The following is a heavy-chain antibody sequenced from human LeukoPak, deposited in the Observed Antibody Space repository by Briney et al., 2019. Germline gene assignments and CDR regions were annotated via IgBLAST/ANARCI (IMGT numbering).Heavy chain of an antibody. CDR1: GFTFSSYP. Sequence: GGSLRLSCAASGFTFSSYPMSWVRQAPWKGLEWVSAISGSGDITYYTDYVKGRFTISSDNSKHTLYLQMNSLRAEDTAVYYCASGSGNYGFHLWGPGTLVTVSS. D-gene: IGHD3-10*01. CDR2: ISGSGDIT. J-gene: IGHJ5*02. V-gene: IGHV3-23*01. CDR3: ASGSGNYGFHL.